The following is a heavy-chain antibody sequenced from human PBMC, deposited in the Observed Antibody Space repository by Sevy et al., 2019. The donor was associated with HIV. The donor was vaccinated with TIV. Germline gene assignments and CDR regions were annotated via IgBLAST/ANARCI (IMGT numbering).Heavy chain of an antibody. Sequence: GGSLRLSCAASGFTFSSYSMNWVRQAPGKGLEWVSYISSSSSTIYYAASGKGRFTISRDNAKNSLYLQMNSLRDEETAVYYCARDLGCSGGSCYPDAFDIWGQGTMVTVSS. CDR1: GFTFSSYS. D-gene: IGHD2-15*01. V-gene: IGHV3-48*02. CDR2: ISSSSSTI. J-gene: IGHJ3*02. CDR3: ARDLGCSGGSCYPDAFDI.